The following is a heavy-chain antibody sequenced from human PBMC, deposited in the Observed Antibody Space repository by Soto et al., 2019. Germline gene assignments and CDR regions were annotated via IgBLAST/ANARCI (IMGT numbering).Heavy chain of an antibody. V-gene: IGHV3-49*03. J-gene: IGHJ4*02. Sequence: GGSLRLSCTASGFTFGDYAMSWFRQAPGKGLEWVGFIRSKAYGGTTEYAASVKGRFTISRDDSKSIAYLQMNSLKTEDTAVYYCTSGPDPLRYFALDWGQGTLVTVSS. CDR3: TSGPDPLRYFALD. CDR2: IRSKAYGGTT. CDR1: GFTFGDYA. D-gene: IGHD3-9*01.